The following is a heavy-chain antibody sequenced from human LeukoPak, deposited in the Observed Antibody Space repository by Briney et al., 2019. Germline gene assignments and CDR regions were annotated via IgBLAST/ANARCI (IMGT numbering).Heavy chain of an antibody. CDR1: GFIFSNYG. V-gene: IGHV3-23*01. J-gene: IGHJ4*02. CDR3: LTVRKYLRVGWNSNFDY. D-gene: IGHD1-7*01. CDR2: ISGSGDST. Sequence: GGSLRLSCAGSGFIFSNYGMSWVRQAPGKGLEWVSAISGSGDSTYYADSVKGRFTISRDSSKNTLYLQMNSLRVEDTAVYYCLTVRKYLRVGWNSNFDYWGQGTLVTVSS.